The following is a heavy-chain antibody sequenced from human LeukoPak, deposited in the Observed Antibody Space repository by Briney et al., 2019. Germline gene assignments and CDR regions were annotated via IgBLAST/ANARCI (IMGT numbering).Heavy chain of an antibody. Sequence: PSETLSPTCTVSGGSISSYYWSWIRQPPGKGLEWIGYIYYSGSTNYNPSLKSRVTISVDTSKNQFSLKLSSVTAADTAVYYCARDHHYYHSSGCPHYYYYMDVWGKGTTVTVSS. V-gene: IGHV4-59*01. CDR2: IYYSGST. J-gene: IGHJ6*03. CDR3: ARDHHYYHSSGCPHYYYYMDV. CDR1: GGSISSYY. D-gene: IGHD3-22*01.